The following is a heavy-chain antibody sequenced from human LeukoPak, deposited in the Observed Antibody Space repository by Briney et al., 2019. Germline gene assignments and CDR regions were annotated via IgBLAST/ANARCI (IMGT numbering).Heavy chain of an antibody. Sequence: GGSLRLSCAASGFTFSSYWMHWVRQAPGKGLVWVSRINSDGSSTSYADSVKGRFTISRDNAKNTLYLQMNSLRAEETAVYYCASGGMDTTMVTEFDYWGQGTLVTVSS. D-gene: IGHD5-18*01. CDR2: INSDGSST. V-gene: IGHV3-74*01. J-gene: IGHJ4*02. CDR1: GFTFSSYW. CDR3: ASGGMDTTMVTEFDY.